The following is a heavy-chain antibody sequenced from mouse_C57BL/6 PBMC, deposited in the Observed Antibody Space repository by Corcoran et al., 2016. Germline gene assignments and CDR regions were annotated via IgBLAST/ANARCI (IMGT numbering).Heavy chain of an antibody. CDR1: GYTFTEYT. D-gene: IGHD1-1*01. Sequence: QVQLQQSGAELVKPGASVKLSCKASGYTFTEYTIHWVKQRSGQGLEWIGWFYPGSGSIKYNEKFKDKATLTADKSSSTVYMELSRLTYEDSAVYFCARHEDPLLNYYGSSHFDYWGQGTTLTVSS. CDR2: FYPGSGSI. J-gene: IGHJ2*01. V-gene: IGHV1-62-2*01. CDR3: ARHEDPLLNYYGSSHFDY.